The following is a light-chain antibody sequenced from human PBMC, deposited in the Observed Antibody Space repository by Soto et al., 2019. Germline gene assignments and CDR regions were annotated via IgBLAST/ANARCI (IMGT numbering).Light chain of an antibody. Sequence: EIVMTQSPATLSVSPGERATLSCRASQSGSGNLAWYQQKPGQAPRLLIYGASARATGSPARFSGSGSGTEFTLTISSLQSEDFAVYYCQQYNNWPKTFGQGTKVEIK. CDR2: GAS. CDR1: QSGSGN. CDR3: QQYNNWPKT. V-gene: IGKV3-15*01. J-gene: IGKJ1*01.